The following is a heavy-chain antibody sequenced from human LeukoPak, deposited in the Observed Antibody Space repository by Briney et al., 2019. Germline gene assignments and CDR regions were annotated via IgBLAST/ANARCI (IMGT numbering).Heavy chain of an antibody. D-gene: IGHD3-9*01. CDR2: IDYSGDT. CDR1: GGAIRGYY. V-gene: IGHV4-59*08. CDR3: ARHPPGLRYFDP. J-gene: IGHJ5*02. Sequence: SETLSLTCSVSGGAIRGYYWSWVRQPPGKALEWIAYIDYSGDTNSNPSLKSRVTISVDTSKNQFSLRLNSVTAAVTAFYYCARHPPGLRYFDPWGQGTLVTVSS.